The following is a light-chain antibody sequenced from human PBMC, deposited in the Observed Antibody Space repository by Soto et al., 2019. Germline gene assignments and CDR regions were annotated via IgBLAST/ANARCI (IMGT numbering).Light chain of an antibody. CDR3: QQYNGYPRT. CDR2: KGS. J-gene: IGKJ1*01. V-gene: IGKV1-5*03. Sequence: DIQMTQSPSTLSAFVGDRVTITCRASQSISSWLAWYQQKPGKAPKLMIYKGSSLESGVPSRFSGSGSGTEFTLTISSLHPYDFATYYCQQYNGYPRTFGQGTKVEIK. CDR1: QSISSW.